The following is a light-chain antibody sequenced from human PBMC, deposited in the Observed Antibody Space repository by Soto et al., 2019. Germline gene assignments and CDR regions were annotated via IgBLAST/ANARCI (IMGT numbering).Light chain of an antibody. CDR3: CSYTDIALDVV. V-gene: IGLV2-14*01. CDR2: DVT. CDR1: SSDIGDYDY. J-gene: IGLJ2*01. Sequence: QSVLTQPPSVSGTPGQTVTISCTGTSSDIGDYDYVSWYQHLPGKAPKLLIFDVTHRPSGVSDRFSGSKSGNTAFLTISGVRPEDEADYYCCSYTDIALDVVFGGGTKVTVL.